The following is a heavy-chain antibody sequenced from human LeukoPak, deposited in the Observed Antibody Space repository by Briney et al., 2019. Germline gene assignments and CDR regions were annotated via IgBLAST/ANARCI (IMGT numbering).Heavy chain of an antibody. Sequence: PGGSLRLSCAASGFTFSSYWMSLVRQAPGKELEWVDIIKPDGSESYCVDSVEGRFTVSRDNTKNSLYLQMNSLRAEDTAVYYCARDTLSGVIIGPRMDVWGQGTTVTVSS. CDR3: ARDTLSGVIIGPRMDV. CDR2: IKPDGSES. J-gene: IGHJ6*02. CDR1: GFTFSSYW. V-gene: IGHV3-7*01. D-gene: IGHD3-3*01.